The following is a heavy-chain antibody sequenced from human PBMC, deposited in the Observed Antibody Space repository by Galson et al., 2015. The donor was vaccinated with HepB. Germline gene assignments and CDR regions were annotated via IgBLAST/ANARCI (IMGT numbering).Heavy chain of an antibody. CDR1: GFTFTSHA. D-gene: IGHD3-22*01. CDR2: ISANGGTT. CDR3: AKAVITIIGAGAGSAYYFDD. J-gene: IGHJ4*02. Sequence: SLRLSCAASGFTFTSHAMTWVRQTPGKGLEWVSTISANGGTTYYADAVKGRFTISRDDSKTSLHLQMNSLRVEDTAVYYCAKAVITIIGAGAGSAYYFDDWDQGTLVTVSS. V-gene: IGHV3-23*01.